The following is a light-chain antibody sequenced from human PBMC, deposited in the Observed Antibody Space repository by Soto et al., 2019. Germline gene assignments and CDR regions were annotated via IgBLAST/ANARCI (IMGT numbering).Light chain of an antibody. J-gene: IGLJ3*02. V-gene: IGLV2-23*03. CDR2: EGS. Sequence: QSALTQPASVSGSPGQSITISCTGTSSDVGSSSLVSWYQQYPGKAPKLMIYEGSKRPSGVSDRFSGSMSGNTASLTISGLQAEDEADYYCCSYAGSSTFPWVFGGGTKLTVL. CDR3: CSYAGSSTFPWV. CDR1: SSDVGSSSL.